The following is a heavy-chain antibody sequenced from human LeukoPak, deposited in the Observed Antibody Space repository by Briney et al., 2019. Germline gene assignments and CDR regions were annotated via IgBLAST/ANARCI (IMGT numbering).Heavy chain of an antibody. Sequence: SETLSLTCAVYGGSFSGYYWSWIRQPPGKGLEWIGEINHSGSTNYNPSLNSRVTISVDTSKNQFSLNLSSVTAADTAVYYCARRHHYYYYMDVWGKGTTVTVSS. V-gene: IGHV4-34*01. CDR3: ARRHHYYYYMDV. J-gene: IGHJ6*03. CDR1: GGSFSGYY. CDR2: INHSGST.